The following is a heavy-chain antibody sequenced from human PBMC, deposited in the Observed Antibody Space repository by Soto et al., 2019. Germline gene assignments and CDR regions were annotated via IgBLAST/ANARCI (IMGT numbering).Heavy chain of an antibody. CDR3: ARSHSLLIAVDGSFDY. CDR1: GGTFSSYA. Sequence: SVKVSCKASGGTFSSYAISWVRQAPGQGLEWMGGIIPIFGTANYAQKFQGRVTITADESTSTAYMELSSLRSEDTAVYYCARSHSLLIAVDGSFDYWGQGTLVTVSS. V-gene: IGHV1-69*13. CDR2: IIPIFGTA. D-gene: IGHD6-19*01. J-gene: IGHJ4*02.